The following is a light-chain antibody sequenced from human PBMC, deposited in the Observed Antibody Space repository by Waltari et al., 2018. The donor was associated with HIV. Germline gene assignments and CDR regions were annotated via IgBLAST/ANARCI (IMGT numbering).Light chain of an antibody. CDR1: QSISNN. J-gene: IGKJ2*02. CDR3: QQVNSSPCT. Sequence: EIVMTQSPATLSVSPGERATLSCRASQSISNNLAWYQQNPGQAPRLLIYGASTKDTAIPSRFSGSGSGTEFTLTISSLQPEDFATYYCQQVNSSPCTFGQGTKLEIK. CDR2: GAS. V-gene: IGKV3-15*01.